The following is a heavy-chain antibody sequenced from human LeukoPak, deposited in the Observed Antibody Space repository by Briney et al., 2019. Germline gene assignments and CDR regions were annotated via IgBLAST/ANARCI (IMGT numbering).Heavy chain of an antibody. CDR2: MNPNSGNT. D-gene: IGHD6-13*01. J-gene: IGHJ6*02. CDR3: ARGRSGDSSSWYYYYYGMDV. CDR1: GYTFTSYD. Sequence: ASVKVSCKASGYTFTSYDINWVRQATGQGLEWMGWMNPNSGNTGYAQKFQGRVTMTRNTSISTTYMELSSLRSEDTAVYYCARGRSGDSSSWYYYYYGMDVWGQGTTVTVSS. V-gene: IGHV1-8*01.